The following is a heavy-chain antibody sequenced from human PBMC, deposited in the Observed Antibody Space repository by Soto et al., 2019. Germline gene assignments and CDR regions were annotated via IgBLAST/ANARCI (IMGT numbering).Heavy chain of an antibody. J-gene: IGHJ4*02. D-gene: IGHD5-18*01. CDR3: AKEVGIQLWPLYFYY. Sequence: GGSLRLSCAASGFTFSSYGMHWVRQAPGKGLEWVAVISYDGSNKYYADSVKGRFTISRDNSKNTLYLQMNSLRAEDTAVYYCAKEVGIQLWPLYFYYWGQGTLVTVSS. CDR2: ISYDGSNK. CDR1: GFTFSSYG. V-gene: IGHV3-30*18.